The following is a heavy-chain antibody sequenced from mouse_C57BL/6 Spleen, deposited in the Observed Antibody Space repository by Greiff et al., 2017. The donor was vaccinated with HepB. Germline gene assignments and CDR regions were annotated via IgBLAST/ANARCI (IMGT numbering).Heavy chain of an antibody. Sequence: EVQLQESGPGLVKPSQSLSLTCSVTGYSITSGYYWNWIRQFPGNKLEWMGYISYDGSNNYNPSLKNRISITRDTSKNQFFLMLNSVTTEDTATYYCARGVFFDYWGQGTTLTVSS. CDR2: ISYDGSN. V-gene: IGHV3-6*01. J-gene: IGHJ2*01. CDR3: ARGVFFDY. CDR1: GYSITSGYY.